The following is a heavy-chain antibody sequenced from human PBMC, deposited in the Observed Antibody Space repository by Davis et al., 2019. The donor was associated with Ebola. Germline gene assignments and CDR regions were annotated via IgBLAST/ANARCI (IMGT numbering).Heavy chain of an antibody. J-gene: IGHJ6*03. CDR3: ARDRRVSIFGVADMDV. CDR1: GFSFSDYY. Sequence: PGGSLRLSCAASGFSFSDYYMNWVRQAPGKGLEWVSSISLSCGNTRYAGSVKGRFTISRDNAKNSLILQMNSLRAEDTAMYYCARDRRVSIFGVADMDVWGKGTTVTVSS. D-gene: IGHD3-3*01. V-gene: IGHV3-11*06. CDR2: ISLSCGNT.